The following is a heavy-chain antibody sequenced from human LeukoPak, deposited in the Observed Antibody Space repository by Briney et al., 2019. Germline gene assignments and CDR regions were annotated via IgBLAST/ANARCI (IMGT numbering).Heavy chain of an antibody. J-gene: IGHJ4*02. V-gene: IGHV4-59*08. CDR2: IYYSGST. CDR1: GGSISSYY. CDR3: ARHKKGSGSYYNGVFDY. Sequence: SETLSLTCTVSGGSISSYYWSWIRQPPGKGPEWIGYIYYSGSTNYNPSLKSRVTISVDTSKNQFSLKLSSVTAADTAVYYCARHKKGSGSYYNGVFDYWGQGTLVTVSS. D-gene: IGHD3-10*01.